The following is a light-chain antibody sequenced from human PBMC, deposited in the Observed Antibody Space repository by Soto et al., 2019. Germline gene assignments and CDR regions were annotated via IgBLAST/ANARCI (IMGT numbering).Light chain of an antibody. V-gene: IGKV3-15*01. Sequence: EIVMTQSPATLSVSPGESATLSSRPFQSAGSNLAWYQQKPGQAPRLLIYGASTRATGIPARFSGSGSGTDCTLTISSLQSEDFGVYYCQQSNDWPLTFGGGTKV. J-gene: IGKJ4*01. CDR1: QSAGSN. CDR2: GAS. CDR3: QQSNDWPLT.